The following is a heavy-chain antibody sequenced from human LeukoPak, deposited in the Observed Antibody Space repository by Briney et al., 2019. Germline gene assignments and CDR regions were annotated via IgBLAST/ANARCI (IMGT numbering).Heavy chain of an antibody. CDR2: MYYSGST. CDR1: GGSFSSSDHY. Sequence: SETQSLTCTVSGGSFSSSDHYWGWIRQPPGKGLEWIGTMYYSGSTYFNPSLKSRVTISIDTSKNQFSLKLSSVTAADTAIYYCAGSRGEARFDSWGQGTLVTVSS. CDR3: AGSRGEARFDS. J-gene: IGHJ4*02. D-gene: IGHD3-10*01. V-gene: IGHV4-39*01.